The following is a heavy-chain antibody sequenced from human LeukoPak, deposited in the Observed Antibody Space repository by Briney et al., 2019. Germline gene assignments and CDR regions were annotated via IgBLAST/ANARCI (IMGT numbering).Heavy chain of an antibody. CDR2: ISYDGTNK. J-gene: IGHJ4*02. Sequence: PGGSLRLSCAASGFTFSSYGMHWVRQAPGKGLEWVAFISYDGTNKYYADSVKGRFTISRDNSKNTLYLQMNSLRAEDTAVYYCAKDGKVSITGTNPDYWGQGTLVTVSS. D-gene: IGHD1-20*01. CDR3: AKDGKVSITGTNPDY. V-gene: IGHV3-30*18. CDR1: GFTFSSYG.